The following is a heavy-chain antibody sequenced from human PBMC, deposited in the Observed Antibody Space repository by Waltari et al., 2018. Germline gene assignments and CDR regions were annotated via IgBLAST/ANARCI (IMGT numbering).Heavy chain of an antibody. V-gene: IGHV3-48*03. Sequence: EVQVVESGGGLVQPGGSLRLCCAASGFVISSYEMSWVRQAPGKGLEWISYISRDGTLTTYADSVRGRVTSSRDNAKNSVYLQLNSLRAEDTDTYYCVRDSELGGDLLFIWGQGTMVTVSS. J-gene: IGHJ3*02. CDR2: ISRDGTLT. CDR1: GFVISSYE. D-gene: IGHD2-21*01. CDR3: VRDSELGGDLLFI.